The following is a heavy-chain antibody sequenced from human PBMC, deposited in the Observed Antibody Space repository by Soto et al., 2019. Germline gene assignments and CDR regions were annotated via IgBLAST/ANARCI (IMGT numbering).Heavy chain of an antibody. Sequence: SQTLSLTCAISGDSVSSNSAAWNWIRQSPSRGLEWLGRTYYRSKWYNDYAVSVKSRITINPDTSKNQFSLQLNSVTPEDTAVYYFARDFVVVVAATLFRGMDVWGQGPTVPV. CDR1: GDSVSSNSAA. CDR2: TYYRSKWYN. J-gene: IGHJ6*02. CDR3: ARDFVVVVAATLFRGMDV. V-gene: IGHV6-1*01. D-gene: IGHD2-15*01.